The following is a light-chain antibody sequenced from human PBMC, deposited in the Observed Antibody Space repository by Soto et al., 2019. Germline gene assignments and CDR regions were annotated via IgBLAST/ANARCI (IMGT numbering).Light chain of an antibody. Sequence: EIVLTQSPGTLSLSPGESATLSCRSRQSVSSFYLAWYQQKPGQAPRLLIYGASSRAIGIPDRLSGSGSGTDFTLTISRLEPEDFAVYYCQQYGSSPFTFGQGTRLEIK. CDR2: GAS. CDR3: QQYGSSPFT. CDR1: QSVSSFY. V-gene: IGKV3-20*01. J-gene: IGKJ5*01.